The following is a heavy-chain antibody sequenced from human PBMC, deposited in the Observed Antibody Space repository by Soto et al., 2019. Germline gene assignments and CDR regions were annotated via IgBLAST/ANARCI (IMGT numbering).Heavy chain of an antibody. J-gene: IGHJ6*03. V-gene: IGHV4-4*03. D-gene: IGHD3-10*01. CDR2: IYHSGST. CDR3: ARAGVTMVRGVIGPRYYYYYMDV. CDR1: SGSISSSNW. Sequence: PETLSLTCAVSSGSISSSNWWSWVRQPPGKGLEWIGEIYHSGSTNYNPSLKSRVTISVDKSKNQFSLKLSSWTAADTAVYYCARAGVTMVRGVIGPRYYYYYMDVWGKGTTVTVSS.